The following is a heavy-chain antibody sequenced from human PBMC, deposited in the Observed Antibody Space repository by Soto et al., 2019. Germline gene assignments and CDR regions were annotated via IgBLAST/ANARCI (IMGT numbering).Heavy chain of an antibody. CDR2: IIPIFGTA. D-gene: IGHD2-2*02. V-gene: IGHV1-69*13. CDR3: ARFSPFISTSCYNLYYYGMDV. J-gene: IGHJ6*04. CDR1: GGTFSSYA. Sequence: ASVKVSCKASGGTFSSYAISWVRQAPGQGLEWMGGIIPIFGTANYAQKFQGRVTITADESTSTAYMELSSLRSEDTAVYYCARFSPFISTSCYNLYYYGMDVWGKGTTVTVSS.